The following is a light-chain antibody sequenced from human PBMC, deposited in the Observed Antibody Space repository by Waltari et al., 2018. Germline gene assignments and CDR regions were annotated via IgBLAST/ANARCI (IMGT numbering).Light chain of an antibody. CDR3: QKYGTLPAT. CDR1: QSVSRT. V-gene: IGKV3-20*01. CDR2: DAS. J-gene: IGKJ1*01. Sequence: EIVLTQSPGTLSLSPGERATLSCRASQSVSRTLAWYQQKPGQAPRLLIYDASSRATGSPDRFSGSGSGTDFSLTIIRLVPEDFAVYYCQKYGTLPATFGQGTKVEIK.